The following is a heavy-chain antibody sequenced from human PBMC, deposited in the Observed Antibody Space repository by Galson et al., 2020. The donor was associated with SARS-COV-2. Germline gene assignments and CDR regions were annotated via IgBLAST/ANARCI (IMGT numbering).Heavy chain of an antibody. CDR3: APEARVTTGCAY. CDR1: GFTLSSYA. CDR2: IGASGRST. V-gene: IGHV3-23*01. D-gene: IGHD4-17*01. Sequence: GESLKIPCPASGFTLSSYAMHWVRQAPGKGLEWVSTIGASGRSTYIADSVKGRFTISRDNSKNTVYLQMNSLRAEDTAVYYCAPEARVTTGCAYWGQGTLVTVSS. J-gene: IGHJ4*02.